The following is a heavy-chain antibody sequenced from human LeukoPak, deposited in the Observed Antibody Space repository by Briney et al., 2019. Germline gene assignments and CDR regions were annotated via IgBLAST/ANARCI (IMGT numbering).Heavy chain of an antibody. D-gene: IGHD6-6*01. CDR2: INHSGST. V-gene: IGHV4-34*01. Sequence: SKTLSLTCAVYGGSFSGYYWSWIRQPPGKGLEWIGEINHSGSTNYNPSLKSRVTISVDTSKNQFSLKLSSVTAADTAVYYCARDSSSTDYWGQGTLVTVSS. CDR1: GGSFSGYY. J-gene: IGHJ4*02. CDR3: ARDSSSTDY.